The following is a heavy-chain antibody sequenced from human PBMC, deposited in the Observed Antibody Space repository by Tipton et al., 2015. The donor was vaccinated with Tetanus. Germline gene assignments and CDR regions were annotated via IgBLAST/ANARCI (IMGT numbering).Heavy chain of an antibody. J-gene: IGHJ4*02. CDR3: ARIYDFWSGYYSDH. CDR2: INHTGST. CDR1: DGSFSAYY. V-gene: IGHV4-34*01. Sequence: LRLSCDVYDGSFSAYYWTWIRQPPGKGLEWIGEINHTGSTNYNPSLRRRVTISIGTSNNQFSLKLNSVTAADTAVYYCARIYDFWSGYYSDHWGQGTLVTVSS. D-gene: IGHD3-3*01.